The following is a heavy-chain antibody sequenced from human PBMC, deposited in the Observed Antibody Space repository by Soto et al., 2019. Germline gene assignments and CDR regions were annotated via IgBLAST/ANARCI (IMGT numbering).Heavy chain of an antibody. V-gene: IGHV3-7*05. J-gene: IGHJ5*02. CDR1: GFTLRNSR. CDR3: ARDHYGPGWFDP. CDR2: IKQDGSDT. D-gene: IGHD3-10*01. Sequence: PGGSLRLSCAASGFTLRNSRMSWVRQAPGKGLEWVANIKQDGSDTYYVDSVKGRFTISRDNAKNSLYLQMNSLRAEDTAVYYCARDHYGPGWFDPWGQGTLVTVSS.